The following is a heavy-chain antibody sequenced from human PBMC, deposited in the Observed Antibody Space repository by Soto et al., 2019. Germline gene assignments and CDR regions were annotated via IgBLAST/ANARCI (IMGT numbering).Heavy chain of an antibody. CDR3: AEERGSGNYGVLKSLDY. CDR1: GAPGFTFSSYA. V-gene: IGHV3-23*01. CDR2: ISGSGSKT. Sequence: EVHLLESGGALVQPGGSLRLSCAASGAPGFTFSSYAMSWVRQAPGKGLEGVSAISGSGSKTFYADSVKGRFIVSRDNFNNTVFLQMSSLRAEDTAVYYCAEERGSGNYGVLKSLDYWGQGTLVTVSS. J-gene: IGHJ4*02. D-gene: IGHD1-26*01.